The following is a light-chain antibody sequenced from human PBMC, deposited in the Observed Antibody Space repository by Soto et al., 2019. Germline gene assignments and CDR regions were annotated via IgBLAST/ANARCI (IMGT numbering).Light chain of an antibody. CDR2: DAS. CDR3: QLYGVSPKT. V-gene: IGKV3-20*01. J-gene: IGKJ1*01. Sequence: ENVLTQSPGTLSLSPGERATLSCRASQTVSNTYLAWYQQKPGQAPRLLIFDASTRATGIPDRFSGSGSGTDFTLSISSLEPEDFAVYYCQLYGVSPKTFGQGTNVEVK. CDR1: QTVSNTY.